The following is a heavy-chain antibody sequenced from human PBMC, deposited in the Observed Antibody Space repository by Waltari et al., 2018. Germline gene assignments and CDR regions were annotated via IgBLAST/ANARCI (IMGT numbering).Heavy chain of an antibody. CDR3: ARERRYCNGTTCYNVHDY. D-gene: IGHD2-2*01. CDR2: IYISGST. V-gene: IGHV4-4*07. Sequence: QVQLQESGPGLVKPSETLSLTCTVSGGSISSYYWSWIRQPAGKGLEWIGRIYISGSTNYNSSLKSRVTMSVDTSKNQFSMKLNSVTAADMAVYYCARERRYCNGTTCYNVHDYWGQGTLVTVSS. CDR1: GGSISSYY. J-gene: IGHJ4*02.